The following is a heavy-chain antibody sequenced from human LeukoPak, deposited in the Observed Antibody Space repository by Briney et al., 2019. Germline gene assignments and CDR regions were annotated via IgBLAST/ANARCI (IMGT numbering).Heavy chain of an antibody. V-gene: IGHV4-59*08. Sequence: SETLSLTCTVSGGAISRYYWTWIRQPPGKGLGWIGYIYYSGNTNYNPSLKSRVTISVDTSKNQFSLKLSSVTAADTAVYYCARALVRGAIDYWGQGTLVSVSS. CDR1: GGAISRYY. D-gene: IGHD3-10*01. J-gene: IGHJ4*02. CDR2: IYYSGNT. CDR3: ARALVRGAIDY.